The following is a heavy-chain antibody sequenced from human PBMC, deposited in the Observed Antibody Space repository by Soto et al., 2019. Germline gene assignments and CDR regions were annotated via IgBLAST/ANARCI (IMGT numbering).Heavy chain of an antibody. CDR2: IYSGGST. Sequence: EVQLVESGGGLVQPGGSLRLSCAASGFTVSSNYMSWVRQAPGKGLEWVSVIYSGGSTYYADSVKGRFTISRENSKNTLYLQMNSLRAEDTAVYYCARGGRYYYGSGSSNWFDPWGQGTLVTVSS. CDR1: GFTVSSNY. CDR3: ARGGRYYYGSGSSNWFDP. J-gene: IGHJ5*02. V-gene: IGHV3-66*01. D-gene: IGHD3-10*01.